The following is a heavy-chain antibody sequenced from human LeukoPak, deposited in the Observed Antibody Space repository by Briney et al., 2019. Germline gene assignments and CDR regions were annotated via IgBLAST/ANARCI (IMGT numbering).Heavy chain of an antibody. D-gene: IGHD3-10*01. V-gene: IGHV6-1*01. Sequence: SQTLSLTCAISGDSVSSNSAAWHWIRQSPSRGLEWLGRTYYRSKWYNDYAVSVKSRITINPDTSKNQFSLQLNSVTPEDTAVYYCARDYYGSGSYIKGDYFDYWGQGTLVTVSS. J-gene: IGHJ4*02. CDR2: TYYRSKWYN. CDR3: ARDYYGSGSYIKGDYFDY. CDR1: GDSVSSNSAA.